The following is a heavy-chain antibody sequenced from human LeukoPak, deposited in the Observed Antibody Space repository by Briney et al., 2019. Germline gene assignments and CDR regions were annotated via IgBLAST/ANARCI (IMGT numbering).Heavy chain of an antibody. Sequence: SETLSLTCTVSGGSISSYYWSWIRQPPGKGLEWIGYIYYSGSTNYNPSLKSRVTISVDTSKNQFSLKLSSVTAADTAVYYCARAPPLREYWYFDLWGRGTLVTVSS. J-gene: IGHJ2*01. D-gene: IGHD1-26*01. V-gene: IGHV4-59*01. CDR2: IYYSGST. CDR3: ARAPPLREYWYFDL. CDR1: GGSISSYY.